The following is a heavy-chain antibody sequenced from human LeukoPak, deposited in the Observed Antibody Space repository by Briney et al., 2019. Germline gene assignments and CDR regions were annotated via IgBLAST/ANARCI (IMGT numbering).Heavy chain of an antibody. V-gene: IGHV3-23*01. CDR1: GFTFSSYA. D-gene: IGHD3-22*01. J-gene: IGHJ4*02. Sequence: GGSLRLSCAASGFTFSSYAMSWVRQAPGKGLEWVSAVSGSGGSTYYADSVKGRFTISRDNSKNTLYLQMNSLRAEDTAVYYCAKGDSSGYYYVYFDYWGQGTLVTVSS. CDR2: VSGSGGST. CDR3: AKGDSSGYYYVYFDY.